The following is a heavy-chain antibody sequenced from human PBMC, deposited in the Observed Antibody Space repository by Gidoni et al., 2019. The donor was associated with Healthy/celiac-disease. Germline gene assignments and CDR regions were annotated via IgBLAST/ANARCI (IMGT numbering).Heavy chain of an antibody. CDR3: ARGQGSSRNKYFDY. V-gene: IGHV4-34*01. D-gene: IGHD6-6*01. CDR2: SNQSGST. CDR1: GGSFSGYY. J-gene: IGHJ4*02. Sequence: QVQLQQWGAGLLKPSETLSLTCAVYGGSFSGYYWRWIRQPPVKGLEWIGESNQSGSTNYNPSLKSRVTISVDTSKNQFSLKLSSVTAADTAVYYCARGQGSSRNKYFDYWGQGTLVTVSS.